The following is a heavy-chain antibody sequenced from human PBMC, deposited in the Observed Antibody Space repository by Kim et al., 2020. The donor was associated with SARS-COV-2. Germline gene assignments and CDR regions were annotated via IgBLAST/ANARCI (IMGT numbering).Heavy chain of an antibody. J-gene: IGHJ4*02. Sequence: AEPVKGRFTISRDDAKNTLYLQMDSLRAEDTAVYYCAKDLLIAAAGRGFGGGQGTLVTVSS. CDR3: AKDLLIAAAGRGFG. V-gene: IGHV3-23*01. D-gene: IGHD6-13*01.